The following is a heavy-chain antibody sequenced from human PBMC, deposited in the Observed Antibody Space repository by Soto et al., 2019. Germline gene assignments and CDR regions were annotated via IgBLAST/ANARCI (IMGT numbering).Heavy chain of an antibody. CDR2: IYWDDSK. V-gene: IGHV2-5*02. Sequence: QIPLKESGPTLVKPTQTLTLTCTFSGFSLSNNAVGVGWILQPPGKALEWLALIYWDDSKHYSPSLKSRLTTTKDTSRNQVVLTMTSMDPVDTATYYGAKKGGGDYILGYWGQGTLVTVSS. J-gene: IGHJ4*02. CDR1: GFSLSNNAVG. D-gene: IGHD4-17*01. CDR3: AKKGGGDYILGY.